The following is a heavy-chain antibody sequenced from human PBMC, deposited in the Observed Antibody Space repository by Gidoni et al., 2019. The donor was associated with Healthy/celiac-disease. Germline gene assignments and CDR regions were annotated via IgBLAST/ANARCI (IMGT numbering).Heavy chain of an antibody. CDR1: GGSISSSSYY. Sequence: QLQLQESGPGLVKPSATLSLTCTVSGGSISSSSYYWGWIRQPPGKGLEWIGSIYYSGSTYYNPSLKSRVTISVDTSKNQFSLKLSSVTAADTAVYYCARGSSWNNWFDPWGQGTLVTVSS. CDR2: IYYSGST. V-gene: IGHV4-39*01. D-gene: IGHD6-13*01. J-gene: IGHJ5*02. CDR3: ARGSSWNNWFDP.